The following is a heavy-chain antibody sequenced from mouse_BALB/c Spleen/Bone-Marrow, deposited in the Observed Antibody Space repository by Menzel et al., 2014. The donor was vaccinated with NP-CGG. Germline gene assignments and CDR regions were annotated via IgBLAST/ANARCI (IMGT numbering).Heavy chain of an antibody. CDR1: GYTFSSYY. CDR3: TRSNYGYWYFDV. J-gene: IGHJ1*01. D-gene: IGHD1-1*01. V-gene: IGHV1S81*02. CDR2: INPSNGGT. Sequence: QVQLQQSGAELVKPGASVKLSCKASGYTFSSYYMYWVKQRPGQGLEWIGEINPSNGGTKFNEKFKSKATLTVDKSSSTAYMQLSSLTSEDSAVYYCTRSNYGYWYFDVWGEGTTVTVSS.